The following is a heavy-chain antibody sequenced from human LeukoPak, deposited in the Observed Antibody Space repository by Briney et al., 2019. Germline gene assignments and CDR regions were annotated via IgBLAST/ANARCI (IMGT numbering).Heavy chain of an antibody. V-gene: IGHV5-51*01. Sequence: HGESLKISGKGSGYSFPSYWIGWVGQMPGKGLEWMGIIYPGGSNTRYSPSFQGQVNISADKSISTAYLQWTSPKAPDTAVYYCARLEVADPMARGSMLPTTAPYFDYWGQGTLVTVSS. CDR2: IYPGGSNT. J-gene: IGHJ4*02. CDR3: ARLEVADPMARGSMLPTTAPYFDY. D-gene: IGHD3-10*01. CDR1: GYSFPSYW.